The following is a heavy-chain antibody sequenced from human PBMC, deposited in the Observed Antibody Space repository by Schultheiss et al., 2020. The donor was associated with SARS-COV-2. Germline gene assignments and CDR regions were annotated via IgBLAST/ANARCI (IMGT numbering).Heavy chain of an antibody. Sequence: SETLSLTCTVSGGSIRSSTYYWGWIRQPPGKGLEWIGYIYYSGSTNYNPSLKSRVTISVDTSKNQFSLKLSSVTAADTAVYYCAREGGSYFADAFDIWGQGTMVTVSS. J-gene: IGHJ3*02. CDR3: AREGGSYFADAFDI. CDR1: GGSIRSSTYY. CDR2: IYYSGST. D-gene: IGHD1-26*01. V-gene: IGHV4-61*05.